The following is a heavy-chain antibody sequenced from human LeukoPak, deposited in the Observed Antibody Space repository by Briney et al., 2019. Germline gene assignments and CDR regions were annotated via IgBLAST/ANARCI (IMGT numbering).Heavy chain of an antibody. CDR1: GFTVSSTY. J-gene: IGHJ4*02. Sequence: GGSLRLSCAASGFTVSSTYMNWVRQAPGKGLEWVSYISTGGETIYYADSVKGRFTISRDNAKNSLYLQMNSLRDEDTAVYYCARGGDRGYSGYYAYFRYWGQGTLVTVSS. CDR3: ARGGDRGYSGYYAYFRY. D-gene: IGHD5-12*01. CDR2: ISTGGETI. V-gene: IGHV3-48*02.